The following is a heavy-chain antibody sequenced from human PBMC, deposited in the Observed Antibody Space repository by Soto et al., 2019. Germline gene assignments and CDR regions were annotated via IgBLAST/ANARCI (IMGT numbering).Heavy chain of an antibody. D-gene: IGHD3-22*01. CDR3: AKDPTYYYDSSGGLGDY. V-gene: IGHV3-23*01. CDR1: GFTFSSYA. J-gene: IGHJ4*02. CDR2: ISGSGGST. Sequence: QPGGSLRLSCAASGFTFSSYAMSWVRQAPGKGLEWVSAISGSGGSTYYADSVKGRFTISRDNSKNTLYLQMNSLRAEDTAVYYCAKDPTYYYDSSGGLGDYWGQGTLVTVSS.